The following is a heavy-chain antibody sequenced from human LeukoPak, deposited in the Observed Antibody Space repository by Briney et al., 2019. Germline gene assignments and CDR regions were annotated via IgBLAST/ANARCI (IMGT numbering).Heavy chain of an antibody. Sequence: PGGSLRLSCAASGFTFSSYAVSWVRQAPGKGLEWVSAISGSGGSTYYADSVKGRFTISRDNSKNTLYLQMNSLRAEDTAVYYCAKPKPAVPAATDAFDIWGQGTMVTVSS. CDR3: AKPKPAVPAATDAFDI. CDR2: ISGSGGST. D-gene: IGHD2-2*01. J-gene: IGHJ3*02. V-gene: IGHV3-23*01. CDR1: GFTFSSYA.